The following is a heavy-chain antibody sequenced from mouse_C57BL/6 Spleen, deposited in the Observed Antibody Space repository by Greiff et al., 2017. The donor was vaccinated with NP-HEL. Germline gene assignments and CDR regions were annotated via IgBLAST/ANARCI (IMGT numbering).Heavy chain of an antibody. J-gene: IGHJ2*01. CDR1: GYAFSSSW. V-gene: IGHV1-82*01. CDR3: ARQVDYGYFDY. CDR2: IYPGDGDP. D-gene: IGHD2-4*01. Sequence: QVQLQQSGPELVKPGASVKISCKASGYAFSSSWLNWVKQRPGKGLEWIGRIYPGDGDPNYNGKFKGKATLTADKSSSTAYMQLSSLTSEDSAVYVCARQVDYGYFDYWGQGTTLTVSS.